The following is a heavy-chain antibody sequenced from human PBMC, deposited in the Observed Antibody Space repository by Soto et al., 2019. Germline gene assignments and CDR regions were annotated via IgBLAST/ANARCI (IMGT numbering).Heavy chain of an antibody. J-gene: IGHJ6*01. CDR3: ARLARYGSGSSPDPDRPYYSYGMEG. D-gene: IGHD3-10*01. CDR2: INPNSGGT. CDR1: GYTFTGYY. Sequence: ASGYTFTGYYMHWVLQAPGQGLDWMGWINPNSGGTNYAQKFQGWVTMTMDTSISTAYMELSRLRSDDTAVYYCARLARYGSGSSPDPDRPYYSYGMEGWCQGTTVTVSS. V-gene: IGHV1-2*04.